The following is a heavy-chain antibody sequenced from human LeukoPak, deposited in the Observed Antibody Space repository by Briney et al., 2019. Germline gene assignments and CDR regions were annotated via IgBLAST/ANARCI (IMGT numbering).Heavy chain of an antibody. D-gene: IGHD3-22*01. J-gene: IGHJ4*02. CDR2: ISSSSSTI. CDR1: GFTFSSYS. Sequence: GGSLRLSCAASGFTFSSYSMNWVRQAPGKGLEWVSFISSSSSTIYYADSVKGRFTISRDNAKNSLYLQMNSLRAEDTAVFYCATSTYYYDPRGYYPYYFDYWGQGTLVTVSS. CDR3: ATSTYYYDPRGYYPYYFDY. V-gene: IGHV3-48*04.